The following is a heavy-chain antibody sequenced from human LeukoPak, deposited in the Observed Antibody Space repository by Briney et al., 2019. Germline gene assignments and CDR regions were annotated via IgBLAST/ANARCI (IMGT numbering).Heavy chain of an antibody. D-gene: IGHD3-22*01. CDR2: IYTSGST. CDR3: ASGSPSEYYYDSSGFSEPFRY. Sequence: SETLSLTCTVSGGSISSYYWSWIRQPAGKGLEWIGRIYTSGSTNYNPSLTSRVTMSVDTSKNQCSLKLSSVTAADTAVYYCASGSPSEYYYDSSGFSEPFRYWGQGTLVTVSS. J-gene: IGHJ4*02. V-gene: IGHV4-4*07. CDR1: GGSISSYY.